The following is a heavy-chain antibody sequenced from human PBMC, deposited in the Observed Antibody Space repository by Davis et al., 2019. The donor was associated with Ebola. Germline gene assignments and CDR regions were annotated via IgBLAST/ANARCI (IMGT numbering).Heavy chain of an antibody. J-gene: IGHJ4*02. CDR2: ISGSGGST. Sequence: PGGSLRLSCAASGFTFSSYAMSWVRQAPGKGLEWVSAISGSGGSTYYADSVKGRFTISRDNSKNTLYLQMNSLRAEDTAVYYCAKDPRGPMTTVVTYYFDYWGQGTLVTVSS. CDR1: GFTFSSYA. D-gene: IGHD4-23*01. CDR3: AKDPRGPMTTVVTYYFDY. V-gene: IGHV3-23*01.